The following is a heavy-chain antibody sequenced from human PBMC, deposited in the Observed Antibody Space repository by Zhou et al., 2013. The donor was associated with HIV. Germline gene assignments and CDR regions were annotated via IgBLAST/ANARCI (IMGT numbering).Heavy chain of an antibody. J-gene: IGHJ3*02. V-gene: IGHV1-69*04. CDR2: IIPILGIA. D-gene: IGHD1-1*01. CDR3: ARDLEADAFDI. Sequence: QVQLVQSGAEVKKPGSSVKVSCKASGGTFSSYAISWVRQAPGQGLEWMGRIIPILGIANYAQKFQGRVTITADKSTSTAYMELSSLRSEDTAVYYCARDLEADAFDIWGQGDNGHRLF. CDR1: GGTFSSYA.